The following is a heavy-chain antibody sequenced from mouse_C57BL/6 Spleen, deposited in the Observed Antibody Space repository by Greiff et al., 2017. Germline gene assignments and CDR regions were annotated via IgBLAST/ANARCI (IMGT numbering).Heavy chain of an antibody. D-gene: IGHD1-1*01. CDR2: IHPNSGST. V-gene: IGHV1-64*01. CDR1: GYPFTSYW. J-gene: IGHJ2*01. CDR3: ARGGNYYGSSYPLFDY. Sequence: VQLQPPGAELVKPWASLKLSFQASGYPFTSYWVHLVEPRPGQSREWIGIIHPNSGSTNYNEKFKSKATLTVDKSSSTAYMQLSSLTSEDSAVYYCARGGNYYGSSYPLFDYWGQGTTLTVSS.